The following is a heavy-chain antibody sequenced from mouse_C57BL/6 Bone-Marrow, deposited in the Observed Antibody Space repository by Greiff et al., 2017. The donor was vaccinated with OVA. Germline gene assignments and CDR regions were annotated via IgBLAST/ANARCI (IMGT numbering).Heavy chain of an antibody. D-gene: IGHD1-1*01. V-gene: IGHV5-9-1*02. CDR3: TRDRFNYYGSSYEYFDV. CDR2: ISSGGGYI. J-gene: IGHJ1*03. Sequence: EVQVVESGEGLVKPGGSLKLSCAASGFTFSSYAMSWVRQTPEKRLEWVAYISSGGGYIYYADTVKGRFTISRDNARNTLYLQMSSLKSEDTAMYYCTRDRFNYYGSSYEYFDVWGTGTTVTVSS. CDR1: GFTFSSYA.